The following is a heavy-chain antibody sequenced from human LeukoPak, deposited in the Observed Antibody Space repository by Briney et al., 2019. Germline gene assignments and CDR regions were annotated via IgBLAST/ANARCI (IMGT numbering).Heavy chain of an antibody. J-gene: IGHJ4*02. Sequence: GASVKVSCKASGYTFTSYDINWVRQATGQGLEWMGWMNPNSGNTGYAQKFQGRVTITRNTSISTAYMELSSLRSEDTAVYYCARGRRGLRITEYYFDYWGQGTLVTVSS. D-gene: IGHD6-6*01. CDR1: GYTFTSYD. V-gene: IGHV1-8*03. CDR3: ARGRRGLRITEYYFDY. CDR2: MNPNSGNT.